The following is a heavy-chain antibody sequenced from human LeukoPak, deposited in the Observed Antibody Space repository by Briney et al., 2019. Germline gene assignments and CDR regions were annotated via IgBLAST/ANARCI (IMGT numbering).Heavy chain of an antibody. V-gene: IGHV3-7*01. CDR1: GFTFNSYW. CDR2: IKQAGSEK. J-gene: IGHJ4*02. CDR3: ARLIFLTSYSNFDY. D-gene: IGHD3-9*01. Sequence: PGGSLRLSCAASGFTFNSYWMSWVRQAPGKGLEWVANIKQAGSEKYYVDSVKGRFTISRDNAKNSLYLQMNSLRAEDTAVYYCARLIFLTSYSNFDYWGQGTLVTVSS.